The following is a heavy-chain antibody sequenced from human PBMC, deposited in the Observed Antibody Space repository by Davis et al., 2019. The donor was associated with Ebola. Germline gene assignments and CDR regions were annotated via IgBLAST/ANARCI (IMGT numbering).Heavy chain of an antibody. J-gene: IGHJ4*02. CDR1: GFTFTSSA. D-gene: IGHD1-14*01. V-gene: IGHV1-58*02. CDR3: AASAGTVGKFDF. CDR2: IVVGSGNT. Sequence: AASVKVSCKASGFTFTSSAIQWVRQARGQRLEWIGWIVVGSGNTNYAQKFRERLTMTRDMSTSTAYMELSSLRFEDTAVYYCAASAGTVGKFDFWGQGTLVTVSS.